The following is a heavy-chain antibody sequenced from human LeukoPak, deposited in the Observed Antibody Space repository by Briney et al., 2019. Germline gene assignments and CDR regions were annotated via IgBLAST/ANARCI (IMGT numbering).Heavy chain of an antibody. D-gene: IGHD1-7*01. J-gene: IGHJ4*02. Sequence: GGSLRLSCAASGFTFSSYGMHWVRQALGKGLEWVAVISYDGSNKYYADSVKGRFTISRDNSKNTLYLQTNSLRAEDTAVYYCAKPDITGTPYYFDYWGQGTLVTVSS. CDR1: GFTFSSYG. CDR3: AKPDITGTPYYFDY. V-gene: IGHV3-30*18. CDR2: ISYDGSNK.